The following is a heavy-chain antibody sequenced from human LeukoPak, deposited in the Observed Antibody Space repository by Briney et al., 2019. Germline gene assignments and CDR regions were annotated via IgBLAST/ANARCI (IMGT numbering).Heavy chain of an antibody. D-gene: IGHD6-13*01. Sequence: SETLSLTCTVSGGSISSYYWSWIRQPPGKGLEWLGYIYYSGSTNYNPSLKSRVTISVDTSKNQFSLKLSSVTAADTAVYYCARSRAVAGRYYFDYWGQGTLVTVSS. J-gene: IGHJ4*02. CDR2: IYYSGST. V-gene: IGHV4-59*01. CDR1: GGSISSYY. CDR3: ARSRAVAGRYYFDY.